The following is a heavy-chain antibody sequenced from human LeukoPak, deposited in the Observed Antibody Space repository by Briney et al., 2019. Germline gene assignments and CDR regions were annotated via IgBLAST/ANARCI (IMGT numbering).Heavy chain of an antibody. CDR2: IKEDGSDT. CDR3: AREWWYLDY. D-gene: IGHD2-15*01. CDR1: GFTFSSYA. Sequence: PGGSLRLSCAASGFTFSSYAMTWVRQAPGRGLEWVARIKEDGSDTYYVDSVKGRFTISRDKAKKTVYLQMNSLRVKDTAVYYCAREWWYLDYWGQETLVTVSS. J-gene: IGHJ4*02. V-gene: IGHV3-7*05.